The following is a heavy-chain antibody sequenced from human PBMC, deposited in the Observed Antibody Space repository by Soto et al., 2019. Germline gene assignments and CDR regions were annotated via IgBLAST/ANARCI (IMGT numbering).Heavy chain of an antibody. CDR3: ARVDGPTVATMFFDS. Sequence: GKGLEWVSYISPGGTTRYYADSVKGRFTLSRDDAHNSLYLQMDSLRDEDTAMYYCARVDGPTVATMFFDSWGQGTPVTVSS. CDR2: ISPGGTTR. J-gene: IGHJ4*02. D-gene: IGHD5-12*01. V-gene: IGHV3-48*02.